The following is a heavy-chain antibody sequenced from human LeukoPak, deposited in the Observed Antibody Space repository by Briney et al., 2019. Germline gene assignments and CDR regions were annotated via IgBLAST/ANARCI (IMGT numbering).Heavy chain of an antibody. CDR3: ARDDRPYYFDY. CDR1: GFSFRGYA. D-gene: IGHD3-16*01. CDR2: ISGWGDQT. J-gene: IGHJ4*02. V-gene: IGHV3-23*01. Sequence: GGCLRLSCAASGFSFRGYATDWVRQAPGQGLGCDSVISGWGDQTFYAASVEGRFTIHRDNSKNTLYLEMNSLSVEDTAVYHCARDDRPYYFDYWGQGALVTVSS.